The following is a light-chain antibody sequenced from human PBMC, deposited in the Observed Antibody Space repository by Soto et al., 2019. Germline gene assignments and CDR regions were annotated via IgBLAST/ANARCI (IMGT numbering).Light chain of an antibody. CDR2: DAS. V-gene: IGLV3-21*02. Sequence: SYDLTQPPSVSAALGQAARLTCGGDDVHGKSVHWYQQKPGQPPVLVVYDASDRPSGIPQRFSGSNSGNTAPLTVSWVVAGDEADYYCQVWDATSDHVVFGGGTKVTVL. CDR1: DVHGKS. J-gene: IGLJ2*01. CDR3: QVWDATSDHVV.